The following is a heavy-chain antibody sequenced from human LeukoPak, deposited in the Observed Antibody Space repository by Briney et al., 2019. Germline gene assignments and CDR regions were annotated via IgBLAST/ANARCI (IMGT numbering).Heavy chain of an antibody. J-gene: IGHJ4*02. CDR2: ISSDGSST. CDR1: GFTFSTYW. Sequence: GGSLRLSCAASGFTFSTYWLNWVRQAPGKGLVWVSRISSDGSSTSYADSVKGRFTISRDNAKNTLYLQMNSLRAEDTAVFYCARGYSGNYVFDYWGQGTLVTVSS. V-gene: IGHV3-74*01. D-gene: IGHD1-26*01. CDR3: ARGYSGNYVFDY.